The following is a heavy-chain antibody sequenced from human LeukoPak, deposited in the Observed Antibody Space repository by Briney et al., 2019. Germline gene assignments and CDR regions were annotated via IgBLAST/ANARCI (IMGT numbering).Heavy chain of an antibody. Sequence: GGSLRLSCAASGFTFSSYWMSWVRQAPGKGLGWVANIKQDGSEKYYVDSVKGRFTISRDNAKNSLYLQMNSLRAEDTAVYYCARDSRITMVRGVIPADYWGQGTLVTVSS. CDR2: IKQDGSEK. J-gene: IGHJ4*02. CDR1: GFTFSSYW. D-gene: IGHD3-10*01. V-gene: IGHV3-7*01. CDR3: ARDSRITMVRGVIPADY.